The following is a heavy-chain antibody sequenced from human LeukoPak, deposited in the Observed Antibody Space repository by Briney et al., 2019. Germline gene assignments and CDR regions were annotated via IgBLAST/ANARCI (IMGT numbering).Heavy chain of an antibody. V-gene: IGHV4-34*01. CDR1: GGSFSGYY. Sequence: PSETLSLTCAVYGGSFSGYYWSWIRQPPGKGLEWIGEINHSGSTNYNPSLKSRVTISVDTSKNQFSLKLSSVTAADTAVYYCARVGVSIAVAGYYFDYWGQGTLVTASS. CDR2: INHSGST. CDR3: ARVGVSIAVAGYYFDY. J-gene: IGHJ4*02. D-gene: IGHD6-19*01.